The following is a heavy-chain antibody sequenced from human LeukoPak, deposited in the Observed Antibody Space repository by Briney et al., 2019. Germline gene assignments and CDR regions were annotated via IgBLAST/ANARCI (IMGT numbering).Heavy chain of an antibody. D-gene: IGHD4-17*01. CDR3: AKDRGDDLDYGDYGGFDY. Sequence: GGCLRLSCAASGFTFSSYAMSWVRQAPGKGLEWVSAIRGRGGSTYYADSVEGRFTISRDNSKNTLYLQMNSLRAEDTAVYYCAKDRGDDLDYGDYGGFDYWGQGTLVPVFS. CDR1: GFTFSSYA. V-gene: IGHV3-23*01. CDR2: IRGRGGST. J-gene: IGHJ4*02.